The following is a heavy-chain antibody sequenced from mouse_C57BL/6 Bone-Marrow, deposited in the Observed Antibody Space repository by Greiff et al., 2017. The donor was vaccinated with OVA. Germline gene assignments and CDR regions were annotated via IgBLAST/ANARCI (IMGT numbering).Heavy chain of an antibody. D-gene: IGHD1-1*01. CDR2: IWSGGST. Sequence: QVQLQQSGPGLVQPSQSLSISCTVSGFSLTSYGVHRVRQSPGKGLEWLGVIWSGGSTDYNAAFISRLSISKDNSKSQVFFKMSSLQADDTAKYYGASYYYGRSSYAMDYWGQGTSVTVSS. CDR1: GFSLTSYG. V-gene: IGHV2-2*01. CDR3: ASYYYGRSSYAMDY. J-gene: IGHJ4*01.